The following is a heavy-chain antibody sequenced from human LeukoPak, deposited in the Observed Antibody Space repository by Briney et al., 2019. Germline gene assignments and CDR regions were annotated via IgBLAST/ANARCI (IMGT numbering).Heavy chain of an antibody. V-gene: IGHV3-74*01. CDR3: ARGYSLPEALGDAFDI. J-gene: IGHJ3*02. D-gene: IGHD1-26*01. CDR1: GFTFSSYW. Sequence: PGGSLRLSCAASGFTFSSYWMHWVRQAPGKGLVRVSRINSDGNDTRYAGSVKGRFTISRDNVTTTLSLQMNSLKVEDASVYYCARGYSLPEALGDAFDIWGQGTMVTVSS. CDR2: INSDGNDT.